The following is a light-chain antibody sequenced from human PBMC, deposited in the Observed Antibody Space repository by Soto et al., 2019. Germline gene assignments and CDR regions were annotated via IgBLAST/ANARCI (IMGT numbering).Light chain of an antibody. CDR1: NIGSKS. Sequence: SYELTQPHSVSVAPRQTARINCGGTNIGSKSVHWYQQQPGQAPVLVVYDDSDRPSGIPERFSGSNSGNTATLTISRVEAGDEADYYCQVWDSSSDHWVFGGGTKLTVL. J-gene: IGLJ3*02. V-gene: IGLV3-21*02. CDR2: DDS. CDR3: QVWDSSSDHWV.